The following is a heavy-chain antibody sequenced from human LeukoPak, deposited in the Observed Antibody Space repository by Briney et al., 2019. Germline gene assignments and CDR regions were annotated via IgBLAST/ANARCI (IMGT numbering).Heavy chain of an antibody. CDR1: GGTFSSYA. D-gene: IGHD3-10*01. CDR3: ARGVRAKYYYYGMDV. Sequence: GASVKVSCKASGGTFSSYAISWVRQAPGQGLEWMGGIIPIFGTANYAQKFQGRVTITADESTSTVYMELSSLRSEDTAVYYCARGVRAKYYYYGMDVWGQGTTVTVSS. J-gene: IGHJ6*02. CDR2: IIPIFGTA. V-gene: IGHV1-69*13.